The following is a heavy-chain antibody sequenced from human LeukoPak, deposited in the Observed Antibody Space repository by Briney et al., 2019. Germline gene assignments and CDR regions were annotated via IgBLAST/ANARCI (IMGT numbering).Heavy chain of an antibody. CDR3: ARGMQWEVGTFDY. V-gene: IGHV1-18*01. Sequence: ASVTVSCKASGYTFTNFGISWVRQAPGQGLEWMGWINGYNGLTNYAQKVQGRVTMTTDTSTSTVYMELRSLRSDDTAVYYCARGMQWEVGTFDYWGQGTLVTVSS. CDR1: GYTFTNFG. CDR2: INGYNGLT. J-gene: IGHJ4*02. D-gene: IGHD1-26*01.